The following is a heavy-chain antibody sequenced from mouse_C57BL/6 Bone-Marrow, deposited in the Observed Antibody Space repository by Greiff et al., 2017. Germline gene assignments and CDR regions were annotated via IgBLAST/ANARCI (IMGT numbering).Heavy chain of an antibody. J-gene: IGHJ2*01. CDR3: ARGGGTDFDY. CDR1: GYSITSGYY. CDR2: ISYDGSN. V-gene: IGHV3-6*01. D-gene: IGHD3-3*01. Sequence: EVQVVESGPGLVKPSQSLSLTCSVTGYSITSGYYWNWIRQFPGNKLEWMGYISYDGSNNYNPSLKNRISITRDTSKNQFFLKLNSVTTEDTATYYCARGGGTDFDYWGQGTTLTVSS.